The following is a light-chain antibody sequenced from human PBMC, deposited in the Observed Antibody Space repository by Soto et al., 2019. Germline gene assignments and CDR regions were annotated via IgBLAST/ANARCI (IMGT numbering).Light chain of an antibody. V-gene: IGKV3-15*01. Sequence: EVLMTQSPATLSVSPGDRATLSCRASQSINSNLAWYQQQPGQAPRLLIYAASTRATAVPDRFSGSGSGTDFTLTITILQSDDFAVYFCQQYTDWPITFGQGTRLEIK. CDR2: AAS. CDR3: QQYTDWPIT. CDR1: QSINSN. J-gene: IGKJ5*01.